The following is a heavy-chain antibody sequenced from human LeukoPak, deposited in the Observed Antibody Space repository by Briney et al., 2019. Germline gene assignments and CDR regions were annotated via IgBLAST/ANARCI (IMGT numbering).Heavy chain of an antibody. CDR2: ISAYNGNT. CDR1: GYTLTSYG. V-gene: IGHV1-18*01. CDR3: ARRGFYYYMDV. Sequence: ASVTVSCQASGYTLTSYGISWVRQDPGQGLEWMGWISAYNGNTNYAQKLQGRVTMTTDTSTSTAYMELRSLRSDDTAVYYCARRGFYYYMDVWGKGTTVTISS. J-gene: IGHJ6*03.